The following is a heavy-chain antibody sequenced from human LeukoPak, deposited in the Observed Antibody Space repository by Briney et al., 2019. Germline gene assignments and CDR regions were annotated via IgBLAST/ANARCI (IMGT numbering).Heavy chain of an antibody. D-gene: IGHD6-19*01. J-gene: IGHJ1*01. CDR2: ISAYNGNT. CDR1: GGTFSSYA. Sequence: ASVKVSCKASGGTFSSYAISWVRQAPGQGLEWMGWISAYNGNTNYAQKLQGRVTMTTDTSASTAYMELRSLRSDDTAVYYCARDRRSSGWYLQRGHFQHWGQGTLVTVSS. CDR3: ARDRRSSGWYLQRGHFQH. V-gene: IGHV1-18*01.